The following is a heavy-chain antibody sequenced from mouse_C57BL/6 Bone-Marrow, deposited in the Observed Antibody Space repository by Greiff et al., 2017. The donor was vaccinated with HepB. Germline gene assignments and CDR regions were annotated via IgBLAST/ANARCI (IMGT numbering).Heavy chain of an antibody. CDR1: GFSLTSYG. D-gene: IGHD3-3*01. J-gene: IGHJ4*01. V-gene: IGHV2-2*01. CDR2: IWSGGST. CDR3: ARKEGKRGAMDY. Sequence: VQLQQSGPGLVQPSQSLSITCTVSGFSLTSYGVHWVRQSPGKGLEWLGVIWSGGSTDYNAAFLSRLSISKDNSKSQVFFKMNSLQADDTAIYYCARKEGKRGAMDYWGQGTSVTVSS.